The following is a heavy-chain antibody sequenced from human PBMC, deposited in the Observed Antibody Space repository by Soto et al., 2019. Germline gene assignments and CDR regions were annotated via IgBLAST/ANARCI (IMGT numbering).Heavy chain of an antibody. Sequence: QVQLVESRGGLVKPGGSLRLSCAASGFTFSDYYMSWIRQAPGKGLEWVSYISSSGSTIYYADSVKGRFTISRDNAKNSLYLQMNSLRAEDTAVYYCARDLRKTIFGVVIGNWFDPWGQGTLVTVSS. CDR3: ARDLRKTIFGVVIGNWFDP. CDR1: GFTFSDYY. D-gene: IGHD3-3*01. V-gene: IGHV3-11*01. J-gene: IGHJ5*02. CDR2: ISSSGSTI.